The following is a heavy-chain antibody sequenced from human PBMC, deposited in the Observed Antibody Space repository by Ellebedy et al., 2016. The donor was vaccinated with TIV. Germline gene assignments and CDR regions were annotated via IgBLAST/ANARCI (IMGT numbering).Heavy chain of an antibody. CDR2: INPSGGST. V-gene: IGHV1-46*01. J-gene: IGHJ4*02. Sequence: AASVKVSCKASGYTFSNYYMHWVRQAPGQGLEWMGIINPSGGSTSYAQKFQGRVTMTRDTSTSTVYMELSSLRSEDTAVYYCARDRAFAYYDSSGYHFDYWGQGTLVTVSS. CDR1: GYTFSNYY. CDR3: ARDRAFAYYDSSGYHFDY. D-gene: IGHD3-22*01.